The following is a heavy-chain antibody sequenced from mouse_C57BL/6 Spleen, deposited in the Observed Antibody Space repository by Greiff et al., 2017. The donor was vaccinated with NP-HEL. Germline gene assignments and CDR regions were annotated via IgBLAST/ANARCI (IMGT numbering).Heavy chain of an antibody. CDR3: ARHPYGSSLYYFDY. V-gene: IGHV1-82*01. J-gene: IGHJ2*01. CDR1: GYAFSSSW. Sequence: QVQLQQSGPELVKPGASVKISCKASGYAFSSSWMNWVKQRPGKGLEWIGRIYPGDGDTNYNGKFKGKATLTADKSSSTAYMQLSSLTSEDSAVYFCARHPYGSSLYYFDYWGQGTTLTVSS. D-gene: IGHD1-1*01. CDR2: IYPGDGDT.